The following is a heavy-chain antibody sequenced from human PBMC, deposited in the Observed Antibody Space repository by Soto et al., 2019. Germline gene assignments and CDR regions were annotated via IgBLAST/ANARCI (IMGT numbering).Heavy chain of an antibody. Sequence: SETLSLTCTVSGGSNGSYYWNWIRQPAGKGLEWMGYIHYSGRTNYNPSLKSRITISVDTSKNQFSLNLISVTAADTALYYCERQRPYYGFDYCGQGPLVTVS. J-gene: IGHJ4*02. CDR3: ERQRPYYGFDY. V-gene: IGHV4-59*01. CDR2: IHYSGRT. CDR1: GGSNGSYY. D-gene: IGHD3-22*01.